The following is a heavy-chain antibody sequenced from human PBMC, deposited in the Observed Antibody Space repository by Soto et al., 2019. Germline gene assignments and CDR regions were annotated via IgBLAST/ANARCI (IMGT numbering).Heavy chain of an antibody. CDR1: GGSFSGYY. Sequence: PSGTLSLTCAVYGGSFSGYYWRWIRQPPGKGLEWIGEINHSGSTNYNPSLKSRVTISVDTSKNQFSLKLSSVTAADTAVYYCARVTMDYGDYWADTYYYYMDVWGKGTTVTVSS. V-gene: IGHV4-34*01. CDR2: INHSGST. J-gene: IGHJ6*03. D-gene: IGHD4-17*01. CDR3: ARVTMDYGDYWADTYYYYMDV.